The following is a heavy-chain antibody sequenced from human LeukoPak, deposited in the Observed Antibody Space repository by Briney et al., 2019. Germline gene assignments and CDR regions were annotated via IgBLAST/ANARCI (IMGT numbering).Heavy chain of an antibody. Sequence: GGSLRLSCAASGFTFSSYAMHWVRQAPGKGLEWVAVISYDGSNKYYADSAKGRFTISRDNSKNTLYLQINSLRAEDTAVHYCARYYGGCFDYWGQGTLVTVSS. D-gene: IGHD4-23*01. V-gene: IGHV3-30-3*01. CDR2: ISYDGSNK. CDR3: ARYYGGCFDY. CDR1: GFTFSSYA. J-gene: IGHJ4*02.